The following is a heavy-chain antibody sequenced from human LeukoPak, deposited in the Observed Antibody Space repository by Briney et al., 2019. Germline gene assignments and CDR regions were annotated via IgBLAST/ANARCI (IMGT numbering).Heavy chain of an antibody. Sequence: GGSLRLSCVVSDFTFAVSWVRQAPGKGLEWISTINGRGDDSFHADSVKGRFTISRDTSKNTLYLHMSSLRAADTAMYFCVRMRGPERRHCFDYWSQGAMLIVSS. CDR2: INGRGDDS. D-gene: IGHD1-1*01. CDR3: VRMRGPERRHCFDY. J-gene: IGHJ4*02. CDR1: DFTFA. V-gene: IGHV3-23*01.